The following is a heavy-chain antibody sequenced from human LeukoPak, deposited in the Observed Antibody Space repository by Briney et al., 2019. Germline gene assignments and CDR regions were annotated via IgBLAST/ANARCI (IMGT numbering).Heavy chain of an antibody. CDR2: IKQDGSEK. CDR3: ARDKIVGATLFDY. Sequence: GGSLRLSCAASGFTFSSYWMSWVRQAPGKGLEWVANIKQDGSEKCYVDSVKGRFTISRDNAKNSLYLQMNSLRAEDTAVYYCARDKIVGATLFDYWGQGTLVTVSS. J-gene: IGHJ4*02. CDR1: GFTFSSYW. V-gene: IGHV3-7*01. D-gene: IGHD1-26*01.